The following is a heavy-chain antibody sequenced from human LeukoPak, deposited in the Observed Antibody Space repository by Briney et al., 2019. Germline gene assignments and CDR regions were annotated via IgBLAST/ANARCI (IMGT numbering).Heavy chain of an antibody. D-gene: IGHD2-15*01. CDR1: GFSSSSFG. J-gene: IGHJ6*02. CDR3: ARDVVAATQTFSYGMDV. V-gene: IGHV3-33*01. CDR2: VWYDGSNK. Sequence: GGSLRLSCAASGFSSSSFGIHWVRQAPGKGLEWVAIVWYDGSNKHYADSVKGRFTISRDNSKNTLYLQMNSLRAEDTAVYYCARDVVAATQTFSYGMDVWGQGTTVTVSS.